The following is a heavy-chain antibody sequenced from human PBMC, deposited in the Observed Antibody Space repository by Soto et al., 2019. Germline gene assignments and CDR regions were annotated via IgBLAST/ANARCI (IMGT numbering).Heavy chain of an antibody. CDR2: ISGSSDAA. V-gene: IGHV3-23*01. CDR1: GFPFSTSA. CDR3: AKYSGSYPVYNGLSL. D-gene: IGHD1-26*01. Sequence: EVQLLESGGGLVQPGGPLRLSCAASGFPFSTSAMNWVRQAPGKGLEWVSIISGSSDAAYYAESVEGRFASSRDNSKNTLYLQMNGLRAEDTAVYYCAKYSGSYPVYNGLSLWGQGTTVTVS. J-gene: IGHJ6*02.